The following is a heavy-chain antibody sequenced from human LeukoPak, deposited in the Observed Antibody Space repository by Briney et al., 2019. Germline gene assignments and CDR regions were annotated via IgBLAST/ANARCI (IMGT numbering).Heavy chain of an antibody. Sequence: RPGGSLILSCAAPGFTFSSYEMNWVRQAPGKGLEWVSYISSSGSTRYYADSVKGRFTISRDNAKNSLYLQMNSLRAEDTGVYYCARDGSGWYDYWGQGILVTVSS. CDR3: ARDGSGWYDY. CDR2: ISSSGSTR. V-gene: IGHV3-48*03. CDR1: GFTFSSYE. D-gene: IGHD6-19*01. J-gene: IGHJ4*02.